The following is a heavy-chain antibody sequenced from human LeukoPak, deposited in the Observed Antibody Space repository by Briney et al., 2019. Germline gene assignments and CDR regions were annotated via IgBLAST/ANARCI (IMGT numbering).Heavy chain of an antibody. CDR3: AKGSRYSSSWTFDS. Sequence: GGSLRLSCAASGFTFSSYWMSWVRQAPDKGLEWVSTISGSAGSTFYPDSVKGRFTISRDNSKNTLYLQMNSLRAEDTAVYFCAKGSRYSSSWTFDSWGQGTLVTVS. J-gene: IGHJ4*02. V-gene: IGHV3-23*01. D-gene: IGHD6-13*01. CDR2: ISGSAGST. CDR1: GFTFSSYW.